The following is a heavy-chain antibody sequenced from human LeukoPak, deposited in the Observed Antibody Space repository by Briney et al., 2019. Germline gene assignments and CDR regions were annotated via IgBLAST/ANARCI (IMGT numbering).Heavy chain of an antibody. CDR2: IRYDKSDK. Sequence: GGSLRLSCAASGFTFSNYGIHWVRQAPGQGLDWVAFIRYDKSDKYYADSVKGRFTISRDNSKNTLYLQMNSLRAEDTAVYYCAKERGWPVGPFDIWGQGIMVTVSS. D-gene: IGHD6-19*01. J-gene: IGHJ3*02. V-gene: IGHV3-30*02. CDR1: GFTFSNYG. CDR3: AKERGWPVGPFDI.